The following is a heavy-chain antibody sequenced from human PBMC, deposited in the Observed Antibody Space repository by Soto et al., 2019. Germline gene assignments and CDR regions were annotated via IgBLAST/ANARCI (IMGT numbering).Heavy chain of an antibody. CDR1: GGTFSSYT. D-gene: IGHD1-7*01. Sequence: QVQLVQSGAEVKKPGSSVKVSCKASGGTFSSYTISWVRQAPGQGLEWMGRLIPILGIANYAQKFQDRFTILANTSKSTAWRELIGLRSETTAVYYCARGARIPGTPIYTPCFCYWGQGSLVTVSS. CDR2: LIPILGIA. V-gene: IGHV1-69*02. CDR3: ARGARIPGTPIYTPCFCY. J-gene: IGHJ4*02.